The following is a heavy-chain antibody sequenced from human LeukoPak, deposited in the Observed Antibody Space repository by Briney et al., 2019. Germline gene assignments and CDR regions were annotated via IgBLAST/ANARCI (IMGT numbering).Heavy chain of an antibody. V-gene: IGHV1-8*01. J-gene: IGHJ6*02. CDR3: ATPTRSYYGMDV. CDR2: MNPSNGNT. D-gene: IGHD4-23*01. Sequence: ASVKVSCKASGYTFTNYGINWVRQAAGQGLEWMAWMNPSNGNTGLAQKFQGRVTLTRDTSTSTAYMELSSLRSEDTAVYYCATPTRSYYGMDVWGQGTTVTVSS. CDR1: GYTFTNYG.